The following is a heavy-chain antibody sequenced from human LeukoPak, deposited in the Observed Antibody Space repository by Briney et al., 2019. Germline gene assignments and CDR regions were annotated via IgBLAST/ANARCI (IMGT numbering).Heavy chain of an antibody. J-gene: IGHJ4*02. CDR1: GFTVSSNY. CDR2: IYSGGST. V-gene: IGHV3-53*01. CDR3: ASFPYSSSGYDY. D-gene: IGHD6-13*01. Sequence: GGSLRLSCAASGFTVSSNYMSWVRQAPGKGLKWVSVIYSGGSTYYADSVKGRFTISRDNSKNTLYLQMNSLRAEDTAVYYCASFPYSSSGYDYWGQGTLVTVSS.